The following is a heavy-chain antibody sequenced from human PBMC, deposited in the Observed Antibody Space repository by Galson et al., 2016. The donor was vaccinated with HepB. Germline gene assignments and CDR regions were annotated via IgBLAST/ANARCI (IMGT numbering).Heavy chain of an antibody. CDR1: GYSFTGYY. V-gene: IGHV1-46*03. CDR3: ARVKWLRSPFDM. D-gene: IGHD5-12*01. CDR2: INPSGGST. J-gene: IGHJ3*02. Sequence: SCKASGYSFTGYYMHWVRQAPGQGLEWMGMINPSGGSTTYTQKFLGRVTMTRDMSTSTVYMELRSLRSEDTAVNYCARVKWLRSPFDMWGQGTMVTVSS.